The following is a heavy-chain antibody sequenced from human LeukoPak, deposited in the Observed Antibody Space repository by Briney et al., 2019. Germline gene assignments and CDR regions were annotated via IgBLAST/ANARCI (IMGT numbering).Heavy chain of an antibody. D-gene: IGHD3-10*02. CDR2: ISGSGGST. V-gene: IGHV3-23*01. CDR3: AELGITMIGGV. CDR1: GFAVSSNY. Sequence: GGSLRLSCAASGFAVSSNYMSWVRQAPGKGLEWVSAISGSGGSTYYADSVKGRFTISRDNAKNSLYLQMNSLRAEDTAVYYCAELGITMIGGVWGKGTTVTISS. J-gene: IGHJ6*04.